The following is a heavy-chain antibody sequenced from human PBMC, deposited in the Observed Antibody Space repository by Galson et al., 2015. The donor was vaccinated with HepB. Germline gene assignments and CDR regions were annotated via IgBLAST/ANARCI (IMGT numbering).Heavy chain of an antibody. J-gene: IGHJ6*03. V-gene: IGHV4-30-4*01. D-gene: IGHD2-2*01. Sequence: TLSLTCTVSGGSINSGDYYWSWIRQPPGKGLEWIGYVYYSGSTYHHPSLNSRLDISVDTSKNQFSLELSSVTAADTAIYYCARAGRTCNNTNCFGGDYYYYLDVWGKGTSVTVSS. CDR2: VYYSGST. CDR3: ARAGRTCNNTNCFGGDYYYYLDV. CDR1: GGSINSGDYY.